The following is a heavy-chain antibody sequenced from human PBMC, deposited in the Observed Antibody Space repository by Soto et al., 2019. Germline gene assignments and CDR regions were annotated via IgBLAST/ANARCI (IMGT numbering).Heavy chain of an antibody. J-gene: IGHJ4*02. V-gene: IGHV3-30*18. CDR1: GFTFSSYG. CDR2: ISYDGSNK. D-gene: IGHD3-10*01. Sequence: QVQLVESGGGVVQPGRSLRLSCAASGFTFSSYGMHWVRQAPGKGLEWVAVISYDGSNKYYADSVKGRFTISRDSSKNTLYLQMNSLRAEDTAVYYCAKDASGLESHVFDYWGQGTLVTVSS. CDR3: AKDASGLESHVFDY.